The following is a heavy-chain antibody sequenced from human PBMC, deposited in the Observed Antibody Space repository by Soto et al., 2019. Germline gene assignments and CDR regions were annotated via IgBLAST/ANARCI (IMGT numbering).Heavy chain of an antibody. CDR1: GDSVSSNSAA. CDR3: AREQLRLYYYYYGMDV. Sequence: SQTLSLTCVISGDSVSSNSAAWNWIRQSPSRGLEWLGRTYYRSKWYNDYAVSVKSRITINPDTSKNQFSLQLNSVTPEDTAVYYCAREQLRLYYYYYGMDVWGQGTTVTVSS. D-gene: IGHD5-18*01. CDR2: TYYRSKWYN. J-gene: IGHJ6*02. V-gene: IGHV6-1*01.